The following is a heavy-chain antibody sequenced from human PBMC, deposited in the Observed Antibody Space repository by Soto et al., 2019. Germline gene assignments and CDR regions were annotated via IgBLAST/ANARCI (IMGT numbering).Heavy chain of an antibody. D-gene: IGHD3-10*01. CDR3: ARERVTMVRGVRWFDP. CDR2: IYYSGST. J-gene: IGHJ5*02. CDR1: GGSISSYY. V-gene: IGHV4-59*01. Sequence: QVQLQESGPGLVKPSETLSLTCTVSGGSISSYYWSWIRQPPGKGLEWIGYIYYSGSTNHNPSLKSRVTISVDTSKNQFSLKLSSVTAADTAVYYCARERVTMVRGVRWFDPWGQGTLVTVSS.